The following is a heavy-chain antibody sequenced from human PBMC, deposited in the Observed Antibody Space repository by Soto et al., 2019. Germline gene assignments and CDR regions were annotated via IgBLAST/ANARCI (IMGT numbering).Heavy chain of an antibody. CDR3: AKGEYDSSGYLNY. J-gene: IGHJ4*02. CDR1: GFTFSSYA. Sequence: EVQRLESGGGLVQPGGSLRLSCAASGFTFSSYAMSWVRQAPGKGLEWVSAISGSGGSTYYADSVKGRFTISSDNSKNAQYLQINSLRAEDTDVYYCAKGEYDSSGYLNYWGQGTLVTVSS. D-gene: IGHD3-22*01. V-gene: IGHV3-23*01. CDR2: ISGSGGST.